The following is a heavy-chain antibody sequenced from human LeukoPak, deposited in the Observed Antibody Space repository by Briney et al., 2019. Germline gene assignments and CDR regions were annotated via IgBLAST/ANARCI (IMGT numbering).Heavy chain of an antibody. D-gene: IGHD4-17*01. J-gene: IGHJ4*02. Sequence: PGGSLRLSCAASGFTFSTSGMNWVRQAPGKGLEWVSYISATSSTIYYADSVKGRFTISRDNAKNSLYLQMNSLRAEDTAVYYCAKNTVTSGDYWGQGTLVTVSS. CDR3: AKNTVTSGDY. CDR2: ISATSSTI. CDR1: GFTFSTSG. V-gene: IGHV3-48*01.